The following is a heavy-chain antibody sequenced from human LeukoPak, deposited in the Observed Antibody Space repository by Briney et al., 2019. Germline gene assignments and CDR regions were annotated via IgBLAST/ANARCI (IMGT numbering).Heavy chain of an antibody. J-gene: IGHJ5*02. CDR3: AREARLGYSYGTNWFDP. Sequence: SETLSLTCTVSGGSISSGGYYWSWIRLHPGKGLEWIGYIYYSGSTYYNPSLKSRVTISVDTSKNQFSLKLSSVTAADTAVYYCAREARLGYSYGTNWFDPWGQGTLVTVSS. CDR2: IYYSGST. V-gene: IGHV4-31*03. CDR1: GGSISSGGYY. D-gene: IGHD5-18*01.